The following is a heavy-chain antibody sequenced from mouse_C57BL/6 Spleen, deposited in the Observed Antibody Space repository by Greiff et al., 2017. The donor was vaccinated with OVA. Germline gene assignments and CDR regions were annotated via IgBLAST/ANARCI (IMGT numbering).Heavy chain of an antibody. J-gene: IGHJ1*03. CDR1: GYSITSGYY. CDR3: ARAYDHWYFDV. V-gene: IGHV3-6*01. CDR2: ISYDGSN. D-gene: IGHD2-14*01. Sequence: VQLQESGPGLVKPSQSLSLTCSVTGYSITSGYYWNWIRQFPGNKLEWMGYISYDGSNNYNPSLKNRISITRDTSKNQFFLKLNSVTTEDTATYYGARAYDHWYFDVRGTGTTVTVSS.